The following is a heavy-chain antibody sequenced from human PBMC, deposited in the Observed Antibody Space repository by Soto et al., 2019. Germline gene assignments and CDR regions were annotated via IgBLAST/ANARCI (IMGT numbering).Heavy chain of an antibody. Sequence: SGPTLVNPTQTLTLTSTFSGFSLSTSGVGVGWIRQPPGKALEWLALIYWDDDKRYSPSLKSRLTITEDTSKNQVVLTMTNMDPVDTATYYCAHRQVATTRDSKGAFDIWGQGTMVTVSS. J-gene: IGHJ3*02. V-gene: IGHV2-5*02. CDR3: AHRQVATTRDSKGAFDI. CDR2: IYWDDDK. D-gene: IGHD5-12*01. CDR1: GFSLSTSGVG.